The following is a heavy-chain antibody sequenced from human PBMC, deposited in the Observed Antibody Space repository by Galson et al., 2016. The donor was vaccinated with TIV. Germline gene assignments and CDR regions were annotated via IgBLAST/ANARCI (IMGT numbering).Heavy chain of an antibody. CDR2: IDPDDSET. J-gene: IGHJ6*02. V-gene: IGHV5-51*01. Sequence: QSGAEVKEPGESLKISCKGSGYRFATSWIGWVRQMPGKGLEWMGKIDPDDSETRYSPSFQGQVTISVDKSTRTAFLQWRSLKASDTGMYYCARQAGGGYGLDVWGLGTTVIVS. CDR3: ARQAGGGYGLDV. CDR1: GYRFATSW. D-gene: IGHD3-16*01.